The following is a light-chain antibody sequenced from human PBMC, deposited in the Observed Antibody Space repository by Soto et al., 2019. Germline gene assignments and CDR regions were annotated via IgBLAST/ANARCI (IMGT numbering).Light chain of an antibody. V-gene: IGKV3-11*01. J-gene: IGKJ2*01. CDR3: QQRSNWPLYT. CDR2: DAS. CDR1: QSVSSY. Sequence: EIVLTQSPATLSLSPGERATLSCRASQSVSSYLARYQQKPGQAPRLLIYDASNRATGIPARFSGSGSGTDFTLTISSLEPEDFEVYYCQQRSNWPLYTFGQGTKLEIK.